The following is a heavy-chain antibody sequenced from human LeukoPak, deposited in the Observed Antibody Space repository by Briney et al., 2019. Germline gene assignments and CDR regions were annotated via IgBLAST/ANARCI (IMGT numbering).Heavy chain of an antibody. D-gene: IGHD6-13*01. CDR1: GGSFSGYY. CDR3: ARGIRGYRAAAGTFDY. Sequence: ETLSLTCAVYGGSFSGYYWSWIRQPPGKGLEWIGEINHSGSTNYNPSLKSRVTISVDTSRNQFSLKLSSVTAADTAVYYCARGIRGYRAAAGTFDYWGQGTLVTVSS. CDR2: INHSGST. V-gene: IGHV4-34*01. J-gene: IGHJ4*02.